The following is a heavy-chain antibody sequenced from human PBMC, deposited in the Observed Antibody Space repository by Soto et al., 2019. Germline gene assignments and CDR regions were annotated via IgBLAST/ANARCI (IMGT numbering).Heavy chain of an antibody. CDR1: GFTFSSYG. CDR2: IWHDGSNK. CDR3: AKEPYYYGSGSYNDLDY. D-gene: IGHD3-10*01. J-gene: IGHJ4*02. V-gene: IGHV3-33*06. Sequence: QVQLVESGGGVVQPGRSLRLSCAASGFTFSSYGMHWVRQAPGKGLECVAVIWHDGSNKYYADSVKGRFTISRDNSKNTLYHQMISLRAEHTAVYYCAKEPYYYGSGSYNDLDYRGQGTLVTVSS.